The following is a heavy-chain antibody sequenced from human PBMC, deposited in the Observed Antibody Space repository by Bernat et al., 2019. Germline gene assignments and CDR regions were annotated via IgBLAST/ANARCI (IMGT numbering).Heavy chain of an antibody. J-gene: IGHJ4*02. CDR2: IFHSGST. Sequence: QVQLQESGPGLVKPSGTLSLTCAVSGCSISSDNWWTWVRQPPGKGLEWIGEIFHSGSTNYNPSFKSRVSISVDKSKNQFSLNLNSVTAADTAVYYCANLGYCSSVNCYRKFWGQGTLVTVSS. V-gene: IGHV4-4*02. CDR1: GCSISSDNW. CDR3: ANLGYCSSVNCYRKF. D-gene: IGHD2-15*01.